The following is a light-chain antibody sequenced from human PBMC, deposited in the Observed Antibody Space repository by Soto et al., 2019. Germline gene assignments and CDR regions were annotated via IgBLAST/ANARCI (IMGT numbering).Light chain of an antibody. CDR2: GAS. Sequence: ELVMTQSPGTLSVSPGERATLSCRASQSVRTNLAWYQQKPGHGPRLLVYGASNRATGVPARFSGSGYGTEFTLTISSLQSEDFAGYYCKEYSNWPTLTFGGGTKVEIK. CDR3: KEYSNWPTLT. CDR1: QSVRTN. J-gene: IGKJ4*01. V-gene: IGKV3-15*01.